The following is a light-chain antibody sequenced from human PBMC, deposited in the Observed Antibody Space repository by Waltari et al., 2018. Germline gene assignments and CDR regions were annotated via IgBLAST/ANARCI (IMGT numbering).Light chain of an antibody. V-gene: IGLV1-44*01. CDR1: SSNLGSNT. Sequence: QSVLTQPPSASGTPGQRVTISCSGSSSNLGSNTVTWYQQLPGTAPKLLIYSNNQRPSGVPDRFSGSKSGTSASLAISGLQSEDEADYYCAAWDDRLNGVFGGGTRLTVL. CDR3: AAWDDRLNGV. J-gene: IGLJ3*02. CDR2: SNN.